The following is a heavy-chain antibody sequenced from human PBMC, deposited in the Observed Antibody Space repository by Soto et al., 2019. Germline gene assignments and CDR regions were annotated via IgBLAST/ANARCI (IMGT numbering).Heavy chain of an antibody. CDR3: SIRITMVVVVNSGDY. V-gene: IGHV3-23*01. CDR2: ISGSGSDT. CDR1: GFTFSSYA. Sequence: GGSLRLSCAASGFTFSSYAMSWVRQAPGKGLKWVSAISGSGSDTYYADFVKGRFTISRDNSKNTLYLQMSSLRAEDTAIYFFSIRITMVVVVNSGDYGGRGTLVSGYS. J-gene: IGHJ4*02. D-gene: IGHD3-22*01.